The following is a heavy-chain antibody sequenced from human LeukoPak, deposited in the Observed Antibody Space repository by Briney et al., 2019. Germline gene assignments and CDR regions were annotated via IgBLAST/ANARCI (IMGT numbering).Heavy chain of an antibody. V-gene: IGHV3-30-3*01. CDR1: GFTFNNYP. Sequence: PGGSLRLSCAASGFTFNNYPFHWVRQPPGKGLEWVAAVSGDGVHKFYAASVKGRFTISRDNSRNSLYIQMNSLRTEDSAVYYCVKDQGQVYGYFDSWGQGTLVTVSS. CDR2: VSGDGVHK. CDR3: VKDQGQVYGYFDS. J-gene: IGHJ4*02. D-gene: IGHD6-6*01.